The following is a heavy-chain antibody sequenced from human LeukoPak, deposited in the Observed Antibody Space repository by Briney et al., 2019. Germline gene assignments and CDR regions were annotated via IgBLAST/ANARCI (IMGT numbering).Heavy chain of an antibody. CDR1: GFTFSSYA. CDR3: AKPGAYGSGSYTEN. D-gene: IGHD3-10*01. CDR2: ISGCGGST. J-gene: IGHJ4*02. V-gene: IGHV3-23*01. Sequence: GVSLRLSCAASGFTFSSYAMSWVRQAPGKGLEWVSAISGCGGSTYYADSVKGRFTISRDNSKNTLYLQMNSLRAEDTAVYYCAKPGAYGSGSYTENWGQGTLVTVSS.